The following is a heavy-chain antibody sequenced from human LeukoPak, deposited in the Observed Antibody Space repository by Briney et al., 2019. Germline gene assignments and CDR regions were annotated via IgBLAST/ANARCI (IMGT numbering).Heavy chain of an antibody. V-gene: IGHV1-8*01. CDR1: GYTFTSYD. CDR2: MNPNSGNT. J-gene: IGHJ4*02. Sequence: ASVKVSCKASGYTFTSYDINWVRQATGQGLEWMGWMNPNSGNTGYAQKFQGRVTMTRNTSISTAYMELIRLRSDDTAVYYCARDLPRPRSAGMVKGYFDYWGQGTLVTVSS. CDR3: ARDLPRPRSAGMVKGYFDY. D-gene: IGHD5-18*01.